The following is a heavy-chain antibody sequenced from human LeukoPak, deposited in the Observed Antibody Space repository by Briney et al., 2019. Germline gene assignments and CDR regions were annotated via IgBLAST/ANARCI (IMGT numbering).Heavy chain of an antibody. Sequence: GGSLRLSCAASGFTFSSYAMHWVRQAPGKGLEYASGISSNGGSRYHANSVKGRFTISRDNSKNTLYLQMGSLRAEDMAVYYCARGYCSGGRCQYYFDYWGQGNLVTVSS. CDR3: ARGYCSGGRCQYYFDY. CDR2: ISSNGGSR. D-gene: IGHD2-15*01. CDR1: GFTFSSYA. J-gene: IGHJ4*02. V-gene: IGHV3-64*01.